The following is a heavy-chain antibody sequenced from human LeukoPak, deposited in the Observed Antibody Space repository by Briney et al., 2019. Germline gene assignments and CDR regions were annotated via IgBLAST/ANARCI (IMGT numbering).Heavy chain of an antibody. CDR3: ARKSYYYYYMDV. CDR2: IIPIFGTA. J-gene: IGHJ6*03. CDR1: GGTFSSYA. Sequence: GSSVKVSCKASGGTFSSYAISWVRQAPGQGLEWMGAIIPIFGTANYAQKFQGRVTITTDESTSTAYMELRSLRSDDTAVYYCARKSYYYYYMDVWGKGTTVTVSS. V-gene: IGHV1-69*05.